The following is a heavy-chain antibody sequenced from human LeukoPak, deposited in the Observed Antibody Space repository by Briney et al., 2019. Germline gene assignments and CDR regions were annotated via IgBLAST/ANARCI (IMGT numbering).Heavy chain of an antibody. CDR3: ARGPYYYGSGSYGRYYYYYYMDV. V-gene: IGHV4-4*02. CDR1: GGSISSSNW. D-gene: IGHD3-10*01. Sequence: SETLSLTCAVSGGSISSSNWWSWIRQPPGKGLEWIGEIYHSGSTNYNPSLKSRVTISVDTSKNQFSLKLSSVTAADTAVYYCARGPYYYGSGSYGRYYYYYYMDVWGKGTTVTVSS. J-gene: IGHJ6*03. CDR2: IYHSGST.